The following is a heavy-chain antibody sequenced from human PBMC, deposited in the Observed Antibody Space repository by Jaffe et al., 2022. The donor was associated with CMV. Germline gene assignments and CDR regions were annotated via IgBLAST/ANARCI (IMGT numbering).Heavy chain of an antibody. CDR2: IYSGGST. J-gene: IGHJ2*01. D-gene: IGHD5-18*01. V-gene: IGHV3-53*01. Sequence: EVQLVESGGGLIQPGGSLRLSCAASGFTVSSNYMSWVRQAPGKGLEWVSVIYSGGSTYYADSVKGRFTISRDNSKNTLYLQMNSLRAEDTAVYYCARDADTAMATPKKRSYWYFDLWGRGTLVTVSS. CDR1: GFTVSSNY. CDR3: ARDADTAMATPKKRSYWYFDL.